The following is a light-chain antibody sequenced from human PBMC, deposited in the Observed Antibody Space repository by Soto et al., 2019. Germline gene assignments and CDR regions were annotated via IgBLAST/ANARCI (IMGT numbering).Light chain of an antibody. V-gene: IGKV3D-20*01. CDR3: QQYGSSPPYT. CDR2: DAS. J-gene: IGKJ2*01. CDR1: QSVGSSY. Sequence: EIVLTQSPATLSLSPGERATLSCGASQSVGSSYLAWYQHKPGLAPRLLIYDASPRATGIPDRFRGSGSGTDFTLTISRLEPEDFAVYYCQQYGSSPPYTFGLGTKLEIK.